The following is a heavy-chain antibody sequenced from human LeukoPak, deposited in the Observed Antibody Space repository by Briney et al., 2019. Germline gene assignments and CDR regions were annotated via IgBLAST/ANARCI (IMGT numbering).Heavy chain of an antibody. D-gene: IGHD6-13*01. J-gene: IGHJ4*02. CDR3: ARERGPYSSSWYFSPSFDY. V-gene: IGHV1-2*02. Sequence: ASVKVSCKASGYTFTGYYMHWVRQAPGQGLEWMGWINPNSGSTNYAQKFQGRVTMTRDTSISTAYMELSRLRSDDTAVYYCARERGPYSSSWYFSPSFDYWGQGTLVTVSS. CDR2: INPNSGST. CDR1: GYTFTGYY.